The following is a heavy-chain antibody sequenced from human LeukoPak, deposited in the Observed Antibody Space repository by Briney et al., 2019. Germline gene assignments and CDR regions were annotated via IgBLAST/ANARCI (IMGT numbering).Heavy chain of an antibody. J-gene: IGHJ4*02. CDR1: GYTFTSYD. Sequence: GASVTVSCKASGYTFTSYDINWVRQAPGQGLEWMGWMNPNSGNTGYAQKCQGRVTMTRDTSISTAYMELSRLGSDDTAVYYCARDSTLRPFDYWGQGTLVTVSS. CDR2: MNPNSGNT. CDR3: ARDSTLRPFDY. D-gene: IGHD3-16*01. V-gene: IGHV1-8*01.